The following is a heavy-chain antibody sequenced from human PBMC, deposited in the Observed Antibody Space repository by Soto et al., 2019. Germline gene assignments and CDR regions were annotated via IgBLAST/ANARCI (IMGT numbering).Heavy chain of an antibody. Sequence: ASVKVSCKASGYTFTSYYMHWVRQAPGQGLEWMGIINPSGGSTSYAQKFQGRVTMTRDTSTSTVYMELSSLRSEDTAVYYCVRDGAVGEVEFCSSTSFYLPKNYNYYMAVWGKGTTVTVSS. CDR3: VRDGAVGEVEFCSSTSFYLPKNYNYYMAV. D-gene: IGHD2-2*01. J-gene: IGHJ6*03. CDR2: INPSGGST. CDR1: GYTFTSYY. V-gene: IGHV1-46*01.